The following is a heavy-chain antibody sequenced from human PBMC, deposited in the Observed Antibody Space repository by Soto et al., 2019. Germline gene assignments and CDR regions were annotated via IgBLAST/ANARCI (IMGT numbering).Heavy chain of an antibody. J-gene: IGHJ1*01. D-gene: IGHD1-1*01. CDR1: GFTFSTYS. Sequence: LRLSCAAAGFTFSTYSMAWVRQAPGKGLEWVSTISGSGVSTYYADSVEGRFTISRDNSRDTVYLQMNSLRADDTAVYYCAKDPRAATGTVHFQNWGQGTLVTVSS. CDR3: AKDPRAATGTVHFQN. CDR2: ISGSGVST. V-gene: IGHV3-23*01.